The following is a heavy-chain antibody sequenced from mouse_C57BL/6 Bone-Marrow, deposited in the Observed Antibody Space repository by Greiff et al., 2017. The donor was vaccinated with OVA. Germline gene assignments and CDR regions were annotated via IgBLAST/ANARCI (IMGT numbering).Heavy chain of an antibody. Sequence: DVQLQESGGDLVKPGGSLKLSCAASGFTFSSYGMSWVRQTPDKRLEWVATISSGGSYTYYPDSVKGRFTISRDNAKNTLYLQMSSLKSEDTAMYYCARRNYGSSPFAYWGQGTLVTVSA. D-gene: IGHD1-1*01. J-gene: IGHJ3*01. CDR3: ARRNYGSSPFAY. CDR1: GFTFSSYG. V-gene: IGHV5-6*02. CDR2: ISSGGSYT.